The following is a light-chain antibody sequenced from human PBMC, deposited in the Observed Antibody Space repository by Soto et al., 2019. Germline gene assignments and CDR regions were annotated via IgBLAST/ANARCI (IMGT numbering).Light chain of an antibody. CDR3: ASWDDNLNGPLL. J-gene: IGLJ2*01. CDR2: NNN. CDR1: SSNIGRNS. Sequence: QSALTQPPSASGTPGQRVTISCSGGSSNIGRNSVSWYQQVPGPAPKLIIFNNNERPSGIPGRFSGSKSGASASLAIVGLQSEDEADYFCASWDDNLNGPLLFGGGTKVTVL. V-gene: IGLV1-44*01.